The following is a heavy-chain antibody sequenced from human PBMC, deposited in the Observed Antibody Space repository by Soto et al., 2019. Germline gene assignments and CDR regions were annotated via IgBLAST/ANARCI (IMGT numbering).Heavy chain of an antibody. D-gene: IGHD3-9*01. J-gene: IGHJ5*02. V-gene: IGHV4-30-4*01. Sequence: QVQLQESGPGLVKPSQTLSLTCTVSGASISSADYFWSWLRQPPGQGLEWIGYIYYSGNIFYNPSLESRVTISVDTSKNQFSLKLTSVTAADTAVYYCARQRTVYFARPGDWLDPWGQGTLVTVSS. CDR1: GASISSADYF. CDR2: IYYSGNI. CDR3: ARQRTVYFARPGDWLDP.